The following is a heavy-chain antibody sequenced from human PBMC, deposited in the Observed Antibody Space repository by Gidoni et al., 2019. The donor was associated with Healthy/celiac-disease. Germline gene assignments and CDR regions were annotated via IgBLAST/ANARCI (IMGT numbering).Heavy chain of an antibody. Sequence: EVQLVESGGGLVQPSRSLRLSCAASGFTFDDYAMHWVRQAPGKGLEWVSGISWNSGSIGYADSVKGRFTISRDNAKNSLYLQMNSLRAEDTALYYCAKGYYGSGAYYWGQGTLVTVSS. CDR1: GFTFDDYA. V-gene: IGHV3-9*01. CDR2: ISWNSGSI. D-gene: IGHD3-10*01. J-gene: IGHJ4*02. CDR3: AKGYYGSGAYY.